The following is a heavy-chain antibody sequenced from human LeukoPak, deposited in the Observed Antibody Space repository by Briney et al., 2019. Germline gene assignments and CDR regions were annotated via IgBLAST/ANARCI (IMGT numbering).Heavy chain of an antibody. D-gene: IGHD3-22*01. J-gene: IGHJ4*02. CDR3: AMDTYYYDSSGYYLGY. CDR2: ISSSSSYI. V-gene: IGHV3-21*01. Sequence: GGSLRLSCAASGFTFSSYSMNWVRQAPGKGLEWVSSISSSSSYIYYADSVKGRFTISRDNAKNSPYLQMNSLRAEDTAVYYCAMDTYYYDSSGYYLGYWGQGTLVTVSS. CDR1: GFTFSSYS.